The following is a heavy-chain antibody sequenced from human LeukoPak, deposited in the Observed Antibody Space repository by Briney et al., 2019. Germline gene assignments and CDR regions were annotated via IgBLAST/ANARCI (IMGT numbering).Heavy chain of an antibody. J-gene: IGHJ4*02. D-gene: IGHD4-17*01. CDR1: GFTFSSYR. Sequence: GGSLRLSCAASGFTFSSYRMNWVRQAPGKGLEWVSSISSSSSYIYYADSVKGRFTISRDNAKNSLYLQMNSLRAEDTAVYYSARAGPTVTTLLGYWGQGTLVTLSS. CDR3: ARAGPTVTTLLGY. V-gene: IGHV3-21*01. CDR2: ISSSSSYI.